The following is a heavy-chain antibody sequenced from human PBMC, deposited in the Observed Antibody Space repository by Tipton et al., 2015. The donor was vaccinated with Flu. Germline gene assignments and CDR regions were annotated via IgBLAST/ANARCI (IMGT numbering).Heavy chain of an antibody. CDR2: ISHSGST. D-gene: IGHD5-12*01. J-gene: IGHJ3*01. CDR3: ARDLRGYGGYTGGDAFDV. CDR1: GGSIRTYY. V-gene: IGHV4-4*07. Sequence: TLSLTCTVSGGSIRTYYWSWIRQPAGKGLEWIGRISHSGSTNYNASLNGRVTMSVDPSKSQLSLRLSSATAADTAKYYCARDLRGYGGYTGGDAFDVWGQGTIVTVSS.